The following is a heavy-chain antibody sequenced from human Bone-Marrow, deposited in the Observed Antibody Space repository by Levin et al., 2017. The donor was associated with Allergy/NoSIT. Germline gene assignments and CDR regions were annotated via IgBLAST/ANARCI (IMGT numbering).Heavy chain of an antibody. CDR2: ISSSSSYI. CDR1: GFTFSSYS. D-gene: IGHD3-22*01. Sequence: GESLKISCAASGFTFSSYSMNWVRQAPGKGLEWVSSISSSSSYIYYADSVKGRFTISRDNAKNSLYLQMNSLRAEDTAVYYCVRAASSITMMWSYAFDIWGQGTMVTVSS. CDR3: VRAASSITMMWSYAFDI. J-gene: IGHJ3*02. V-gene: IGHV3-21*01.